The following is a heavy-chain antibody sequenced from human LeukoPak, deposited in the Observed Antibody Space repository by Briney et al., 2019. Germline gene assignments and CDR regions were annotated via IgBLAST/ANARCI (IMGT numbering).Heavy chain of an antibody. Sequence: SETLSLTCAVYGGSFSGYYWSWIRQPPGKGLEWIGEINHSGSTNYNPSLKSRVTISVDTSKNQFSLKLSSVTAADTAVYYCARARDYVWGSYRYLDYWGQGPLATVS. J-gene: IGHJ4*02. V-gene: IGHV4-34*01. D-gene: IGHD3-16*02. CDR1: GGSFSGYY. CDR3: ARARDYVWGSYRYLDY. CDR2: INHSGST.